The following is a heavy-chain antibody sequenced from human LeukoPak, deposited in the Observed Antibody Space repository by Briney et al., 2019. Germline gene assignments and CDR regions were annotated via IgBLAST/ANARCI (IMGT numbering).Heavy chain of an antibody. CDR2: ISYDGAKT. J-gene: IGHJ4*02. D-gene: IGHD3-16*01. CDR1: GFTFSSYA. CDR3: ASPFRGGDGFPPLNY. Sequence: PGGSLRLSCAASGFTFSSYAMSWVRQAPGKGLEWVAVISYDGAKTYYADSVKGRFTISRDNSKNTLYLQMNTLRAADTAVYYCASPFRGGDGFPPLNYWGQGTLVTVSS. V-gene: IGHV3-30-3*01.